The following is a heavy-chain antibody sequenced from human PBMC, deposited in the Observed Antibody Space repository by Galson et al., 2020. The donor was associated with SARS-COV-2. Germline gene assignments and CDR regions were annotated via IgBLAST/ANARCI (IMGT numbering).Heavy chain of an antibody. Sequence: GGSLRLSCAASGFTFSSYGMHWVRQAPGKGLEWVAVITYDGSNKYYADSVKGRFTISRDNSKNTLYLQMNSLRAEDTAVYYCTKGVFEWLVQTYYYYGMDVWGQGTTVTVSS. CDR3: TKGVFEWLVQTYYYYGMDV. CDR2: ITYDGSNK. D-gene: IGHD6-19*01. V-gene: IGHV3-30*18. CDR1: GFTFSSYG. J-gene: IGHJ6*02.